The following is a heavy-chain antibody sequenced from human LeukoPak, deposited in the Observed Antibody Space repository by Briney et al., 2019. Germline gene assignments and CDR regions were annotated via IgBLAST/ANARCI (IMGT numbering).Heavy chain of an antibody. CDR3: ARTPSSNWYYFDY. CDR1: GFTFSSYA. J-gene: IGHJ4*02. V-gene: IGHV3-30-3*01. CDR2: ISYDGSNK. D-gene: IGHD6-13*01. Sequence: GGSLRLSCAASGFTFSSYAMHWVRQAPGKGLEWVTVISYDGSNKYYADSVKGRFTISGDNSKNTLYLQMNSLRAEDTAVYYCARTPSSNWYYFDYWGQGTLVTVSS.